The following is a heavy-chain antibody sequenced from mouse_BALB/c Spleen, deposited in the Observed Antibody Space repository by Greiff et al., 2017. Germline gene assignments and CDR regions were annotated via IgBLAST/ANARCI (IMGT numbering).Heavy chain of an antibody. D-gene: IGHD2-2*01. J-gene: IGHJ3*01. CDR1: GYAFSSYW. Sequence: QVQLQQSGAELVRPGSSVKISCKASGYAFSSYWMNWVKQRPGQGLEWIGQIYPGDGDTNYNGKFKGKATLTADKSSSTAYMQLSSLTSEDSAVYFCARYGYGLAWFAYWGQGTLVTVSA. CDR3: ARYGYGLAWFAY. V-gene: IGHV1-80*01. CDR2: IYPGDGDT.